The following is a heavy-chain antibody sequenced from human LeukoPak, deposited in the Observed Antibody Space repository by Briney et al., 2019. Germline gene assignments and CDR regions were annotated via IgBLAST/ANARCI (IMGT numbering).Heavy chain of an antibody. D-gene: IGHD3-3*01. V-gene: IGHV1-2*02. CDR2: INPNSGDT. CDR3: ARVLLMNDFWSGSDY. J-gene: IGHJ4*02. Sequence: ASVKVSCKASGYTFTGYYIHWVRQAPGQGLEWMGWINPNSGDTKYAQKFQGRVTVTRDTSITTAHMELSRLRSDDTAVYYCARVLLMNDFWSGSDYWGQGTLVTVSS. CDR1: GYTFTGYY.